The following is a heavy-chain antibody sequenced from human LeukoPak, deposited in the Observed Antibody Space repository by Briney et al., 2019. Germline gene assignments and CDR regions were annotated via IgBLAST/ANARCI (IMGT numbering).Heavy chain of an antibody. CDR2: IDYSGST. J-gene: IGHJ6*02. D-gene: IGHD6-13*01. CDR3: ARAGIAAAGWGPYYYYGMDV. Sequence: SETLSLTCTVSGGSISSYYWSWIRQPPGKGLEWIGYIDYSGSTNYNPSLKSRVTISVDTSKNQFSLKLSSVTAADTAVYYCARAGIAAAGWGPYYYYGMDVWGQGTTVTVSS. CDR1: GGSISSYY. V-gene: IGHV4-59*01.